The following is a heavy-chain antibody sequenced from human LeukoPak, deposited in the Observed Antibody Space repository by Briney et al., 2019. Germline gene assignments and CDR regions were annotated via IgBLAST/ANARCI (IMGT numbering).Heavy chain of an antibody. J-gene: IGHJ4*02. V-gene: IGHV3-30*03. Sequence: PGRSLRLSCAASGFTFSSYGMHWVRQAPGKGLEWVAVISYDGINKYYADSVKGRFTISRDNSKNTLYLQMNSLRAEDTAVYYCASQGEYYDRHVDYWGQGTLVTVSS. CDR3: ASQGEYYDRHVDY. CDR1: GFTFSSYG. D-gene: IGHD3-22*01. CDR2: ISYDGINK.